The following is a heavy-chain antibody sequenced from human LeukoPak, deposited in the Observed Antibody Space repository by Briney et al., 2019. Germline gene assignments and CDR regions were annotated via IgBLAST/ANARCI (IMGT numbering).Heavy chain of an antibody. D-gene: IGHD1-26*01. CDR3: ARRQYSGGHTDALDI. J-gene: IGHJ3*02. CDR2: IYYSGST. Sequence: SQTLSLTCTVSGGSISSGDYYWSWIRQPPGKGLEWIGYIYYSGSTYYNPSLKSRVTISVDTSKNQFSLKLSSVTAADTAVYYCARRQYSGGHTDALDIWGQGTMVTVSS. CDR1: GGSISSGDYY. V-gene: IGHV4-30-4*01.